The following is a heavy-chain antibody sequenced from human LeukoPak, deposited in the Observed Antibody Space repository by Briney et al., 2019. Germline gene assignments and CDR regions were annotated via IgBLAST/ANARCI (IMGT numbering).Heavy chain of an antibody. D-gene: IGHD1-1*01. CDR2: LYYSGSTST. CDR1: GDSMRNYY. Sequence: SEALSLTCNVSGDSMRNYYWNWIRQTPGKGLEWIGHLYYSGSTSTTYNPSLTSRVIISLDAPKNQFSLKLSSLTAADTAVYYWAERGLNGTGGTRGGSDFHHRMEGWGQGTTVTVSS. J-gene: IGHJ6*02. CDR3: AERGLNGTGGTRGGSDFHHRMEG. V-gene: IGHV4-59*08.